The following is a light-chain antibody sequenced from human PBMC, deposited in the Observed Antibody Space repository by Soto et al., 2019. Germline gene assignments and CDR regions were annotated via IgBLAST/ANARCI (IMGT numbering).Light chain of an antibody. Sequence: EIALTQSPGTLSLSPGERATLSCRASQSVGSRFLAWYQQKPGQAPRLLIYDASHRATGIPVRFSGSGSESDFTLTISRLEPEDFAVYFCQQYARSPLAFGGGTKVDIK. V-gene: IGKV3-20*01. CDR2: DAS. J-gene: IGKJ4*01. CDR1: QSVGSRF. CDR3: QQYARSPLA.